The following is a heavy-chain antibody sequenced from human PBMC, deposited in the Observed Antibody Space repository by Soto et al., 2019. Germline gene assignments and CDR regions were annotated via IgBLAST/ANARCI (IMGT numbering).Heavy chain of an antibody. Sequence: GGSLRLSCAASGFTFSSYSMNWVRQAPGKGLEWVSSISSSSSYIYYADSVKGRFTISRDNAKNSLYLQMNSLRAEDTAVYYCASVLRIAAPFDYWGQGTLVTVSS. CDR1: GFTFSSYS. J-gene: IGHJ4*02. CDR3: ASVLRIAAPFDY. CDR2: ISSSSSYI. D-gene: IGHD6-13*01. V-gene: IGHV3-21*01.